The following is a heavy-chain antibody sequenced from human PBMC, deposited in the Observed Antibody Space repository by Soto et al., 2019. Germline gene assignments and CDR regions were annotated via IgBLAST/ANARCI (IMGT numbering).Heavy chain of an antibody. CDR1: GFTFSSYA. CDR2: ISGSGDYT. V-gene: IGHV3-23*01. J-gene: IGHJ3*02. Sequence: PEGSLRLSCAASGFTFSSYAMTWVRQAPGKGLEWVSSISGSGDYTYFADSVKGRFTISRDNSKDTLYLQMNSLRAEDTAVYYCARKWAYGDAFDIWGQGTMVTVSS. CDR3: ARKWAYGDAFDI. D-gene: IGHD3-10*01.